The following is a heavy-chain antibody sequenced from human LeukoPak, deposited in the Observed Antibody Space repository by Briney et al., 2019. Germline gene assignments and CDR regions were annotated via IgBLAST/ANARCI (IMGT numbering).Heavy chain of an antibody. J-gene: IGHJ4*02. Sequence: GGSLRLSCAASGFTFSSYWKSWVRQAPGKGLEWVANIKQDGSEKYYVDSVKGRFTISRDNAKNSLYLQMNSLRAEDTAVYYCARKRYSTTDYWGQGTLVTVSS. CDR1: GFTFSSYW. CDR2: IKQDGSEK. V-gene: IGHV3-7*01. D-gene: IGHD5-18*01. CDR3: ARKRYSTTDY.